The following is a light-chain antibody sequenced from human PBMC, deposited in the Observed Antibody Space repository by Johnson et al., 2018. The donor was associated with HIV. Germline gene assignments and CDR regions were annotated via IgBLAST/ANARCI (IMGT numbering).Light chain of an antibody. Sequence: HSVLTQPPSVSAAPGQKVTVSCSGSSSNIGTNDVSWYQQFPGAAPKLLIYENNKRPSGIPDRFSGSKSGTSATLGITGLQIGDEADYYCGTWESSLTVVVFGTGTKVTVL. V-gene: IGLV1-51*02. J-gene: IGLJ1*01. CDR2: ENN. CDR1: SSNIGTND. CDR3: GTWESSLTVVV.